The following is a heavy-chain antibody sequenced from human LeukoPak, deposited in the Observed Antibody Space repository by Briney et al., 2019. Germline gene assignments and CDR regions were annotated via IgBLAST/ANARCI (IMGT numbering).Heavy chain of an antibody. V-gene: IGHV1-46*01. CDR3: ARDLYSYGRLFDY. CDR2: INPSGGST. J-gene: IGHJ4*02. Sequence: GASVKVSCMASGYTFTSYYMHWVRQAPGQGLEWMGIINPSGGSTYYAQKFQGRVTMTRDTSTSTVYMELSSLRSEDMAVYYCARDLYSYGRLFDYWGQGTLVTVSS. D-gene: IGHD5-18*01. CDR1: GYTFTSYY.